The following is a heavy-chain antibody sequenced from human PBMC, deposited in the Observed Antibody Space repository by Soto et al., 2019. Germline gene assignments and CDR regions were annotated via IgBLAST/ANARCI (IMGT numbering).Heavy chain of an antibody. J-gene: IGHJ4*02. D-gene: IGHD5-18*01. Sequence: SGPTLVTPTQTLTPTCTVSGFPLTTTGMCVTCIRQPPGKALEWLALFEWGDDKNYNTSLMSRFTLSKDNSKNQLMLTMANMYAVEAGNCACARMLKTGSSGWIQNDYWGQGTLVTVSS. CDR3: ARMLKTGSSGWIQNDY. V-gene: IGHV2-70*01. CDR1: GFPLTTTGMC. CDR2: FEWGDDK.